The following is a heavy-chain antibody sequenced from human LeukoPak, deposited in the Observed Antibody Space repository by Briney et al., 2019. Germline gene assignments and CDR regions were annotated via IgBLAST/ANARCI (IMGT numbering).Heavy chain of an antibody. V-gene: IGHV3-48*03. J-gene: IGHJ5*02. CDR3: ARGWFGA. CDR2: IDSSGTII. Sequence: PGGSLRLSCAASGFTFSDHEMNWVRQAPGKGLEWLSYIDSSGTIIYDADSAKGRFTISRDNAKNSLYLQLSNLRVEDTAFDYCARGWFGAWGRGTLVTVSS. CDR1: GFTFSDHE.